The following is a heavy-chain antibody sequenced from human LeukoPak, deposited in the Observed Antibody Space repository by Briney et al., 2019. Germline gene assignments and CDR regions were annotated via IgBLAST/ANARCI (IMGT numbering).Heavy chain of an antibody. CDR2: IYPDDSDT. CDR3: ARNYDDYDWFDP. CDR1: ESSFPNYC. D-gene: IGHD4-17*01. V-gene: IGHV5-51*01. J-gene: IGHJ5*02. Sequence: GESLKISCKPSESSFPNYCIGWVRPMPGKGLEWMGIIYPDDSDTRYNPSFQGQVTISADKSISTAYLQWSSLKASDTAMYYCARNYDDYDWFDPWGKGTLVTVSP.